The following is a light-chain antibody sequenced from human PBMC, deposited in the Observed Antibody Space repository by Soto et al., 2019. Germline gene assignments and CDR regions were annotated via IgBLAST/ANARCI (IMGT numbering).Light chain of an antibody. V-gene: IGKV3-11*01. J-gene: IGKJ1*01. CDR3: QQRSNWPQWT. Sequence: EIVLTQSPATLSLSPGERATLSCRASQSVSSYLACYQQKPGQAPRLLIYDASNRATCIPARFSGSGSRTDFTLTISSQEPEDFTVYYCQQRSNWPQWTFGQGTKVEIK. CDR1: QSVSSY. CDR2: DAS.